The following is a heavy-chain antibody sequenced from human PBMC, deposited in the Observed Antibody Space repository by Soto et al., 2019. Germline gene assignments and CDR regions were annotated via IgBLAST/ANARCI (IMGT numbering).Heavy chain of an antibody. CDR2: IYYSVKT. J-gene: IGHJ4*01. CDR1: GASITSTPCF. CDR3: AKNLPRASSFDY. D-gene: IGHD2-2*01. V-gene: IGHV4-39*01. Sequence: SEPRSLTFSLSGASITSTPCFWAWIHQPPGKGLEWVGSIYYSVKTHYNPSLKSRTTISVDRSTNQFSLQVSSVTAADTAVYYCAKNLPRASSFDYWGHGTVVTVSS.